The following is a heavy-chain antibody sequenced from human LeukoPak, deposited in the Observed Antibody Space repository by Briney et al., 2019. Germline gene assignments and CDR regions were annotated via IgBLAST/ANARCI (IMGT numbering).Heavy chain of an antibody. CDR2: IKGDGSIT. CDR1: GFTFSTNT. D-gene: IGHD1-26*01. V-gene: IGHV3-74*01. J-gene: IGHJ4*02. CDR3: TRSPSLGGNYWGFDY. Sequence: PGGSLRLSCAASGFTFSTNTMHWVRQAPGKGLVWVSRIKGDGSITNYADSVKGRFTISRDNAKNTLYLQMNSLRAEDTAVYYCTRSPSLGGNYWGFDYWGQGTLVTVSS.